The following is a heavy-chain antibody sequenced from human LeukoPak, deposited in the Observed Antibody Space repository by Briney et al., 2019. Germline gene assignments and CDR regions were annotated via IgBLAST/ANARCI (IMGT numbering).Heavy chain of an antibody. CDR1: GFTFNSYS. CDR2: ISSSSSYI. D-gene: IGHD2-21*01. CDR3: ARAIVGFDAFDI. J-gene: IGHJ3*02. V-gene: IGHV3-21*01. Sequence: GGSLRLSCAASGFTFNSYSMTWVRQAPGKGLEWVSSISSSSSYIYYADSVKGRFTISRDNAKNSLYLQMNSLRAEDTAVYYCARAIVGFDAFDIWGQGTMVTVSS.